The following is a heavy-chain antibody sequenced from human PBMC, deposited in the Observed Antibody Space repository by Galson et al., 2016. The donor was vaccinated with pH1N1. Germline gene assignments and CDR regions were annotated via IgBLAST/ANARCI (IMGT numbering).Heavy chain of an antibody. V-gene: IGHV3-30*04. J-gene: IGHJ6*02. CDR3: ARFFEEYFLYGMDV. CDR1: GFPFSSYA. D-gene: IGHD2/OR15-2a*01. CDR2: VSYDGKNK. Sequence: SLRLSCAASGFPFSSYAMHWVRQAPGKGLAWVAVVSYDGKNKYLADSVKGRFTISRDNSKNTVYLQMNSLGPDDTAVYYCARFFEEYFLYGMDVWGQGTTVTVSS.